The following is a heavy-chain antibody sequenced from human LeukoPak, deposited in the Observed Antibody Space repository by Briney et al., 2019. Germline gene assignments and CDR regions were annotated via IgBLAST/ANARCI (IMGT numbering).Heavy chain of an antibody. CDR2: INPSGGST. D-gene: IGHD3-10*01. Sequence: ASVKVSCKASGYTFTGYYMHWVRQAPGQGLEWMGIINPSGGSTSYAQKFQGRVTMTRDMSTSTVYMELSSLRSEDTAVYYCARVAMVRGVIMTGEAFDIWGQGTMVTVSS. V-gene: IGHV1-46*01. CDR1: GYTFTGYY. CDR3: ARVAMVRGVIMTGEAFDI. J-gene: IGHJ3*02.